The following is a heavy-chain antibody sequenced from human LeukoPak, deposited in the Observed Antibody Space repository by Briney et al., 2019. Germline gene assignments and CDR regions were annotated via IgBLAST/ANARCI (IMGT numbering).Heavy chain of an antibody. CDR3: ARDGVTMVRGNDAFDI. D-gene: IGHD3-10*01. V-gene: IGHV3-21*01. CDR1: GFTFSSYS. J-gene: IGHJ3*02. CDR2: ISSSSSYI. Sequence: PGGSLRLSCAASGFTFSSYSMNWVRQAPGKGLEWISSISSSSSYIYYADSVKGRFTISRDNAKNSLYLQMNSLRAEDTAVYYCARDGVTMVRGNDAFDIWGQGTMVTVSS.